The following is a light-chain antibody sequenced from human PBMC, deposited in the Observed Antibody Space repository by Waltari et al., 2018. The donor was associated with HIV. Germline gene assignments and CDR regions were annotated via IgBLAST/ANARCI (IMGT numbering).Light chain of an antibody. V-gene: IGKV4-1*01. CDR3: QQYYSTPYS. J-gene: IGKJ2*03. CDR2: WAS. CDR1: QSVLYTSNNNNY. Sequence: DIVMTQSPESLAVSLGERATINCKSTQSVLYTSNNNNYLAWYQQKPGQSPKLLIYWASTRESGVPDRFSGSGSGTDFTLTISSLQAEDVAVYYCQQYYSTPYSFGQGTKLEIQ.